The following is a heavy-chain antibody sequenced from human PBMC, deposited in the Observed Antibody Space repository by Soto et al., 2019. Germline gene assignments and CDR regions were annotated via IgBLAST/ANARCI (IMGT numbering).Heavy chain of an antibody. CDR1: GGSINNFS. D-gene: IGHD3-16*01. J-gene: IGHJ5*02. V-gene: IGHV4-4*07. CDR3: ARDQGVVITADSWFDP. Sequence: PSETLSLTCTVSGGSINNFSWSWLRQPAGKGLEWIGRIFGSGGTNYSPSFKSRVTMSMDTSTHQFSLRLMSVTATDTAVYFCARDQGVVITADSWFDPWGQGTLVTVPQ. CDR2: IFGSGGT.